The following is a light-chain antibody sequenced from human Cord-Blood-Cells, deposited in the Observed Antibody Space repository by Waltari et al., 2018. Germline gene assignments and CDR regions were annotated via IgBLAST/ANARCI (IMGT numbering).Light chain of an antibody. Sequence: DIVMTQFPDSLAVSLGGGATINCKSSQSVLYSSNNKNYLAWYQQKPGQPPKLLIYWASTRESGVPDRFSGSGSGTDFTLTISSLQAEDVAVYYCQQYYSTPLTFGGGTKVEIK. J-gene: IGKJ4*01. CDR1: QSVLYSSNNKNY. CDR2: WAS. CDR3: QQYYSTPLT. V-gene: IGKV4-1*01.